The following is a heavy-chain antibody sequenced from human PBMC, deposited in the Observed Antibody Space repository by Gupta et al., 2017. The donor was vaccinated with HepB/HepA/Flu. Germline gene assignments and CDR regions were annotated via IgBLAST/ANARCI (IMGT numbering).Heavy chain of an antibody. CDR2: ISAYNGNT. V-gene: IGHV1-18*01. CDR1: GYSFLSYG. Sequence: QAHLVQSGAEVKKPGASVKVSCKGSGYSFLSYGVIWVRQAPGQGLEWMGGISAYNGNTDYAEKFQGRVTMTTDTSAGLAYMELRDLMSEDTAVYYCARDRSRYARETDYYYFMDVWGKGTTVIGSS. J-gene: IGHJ6*03. CDR3: ARDRSRYARETDYYYFMDV. D-gene: IGHD1-26*01.